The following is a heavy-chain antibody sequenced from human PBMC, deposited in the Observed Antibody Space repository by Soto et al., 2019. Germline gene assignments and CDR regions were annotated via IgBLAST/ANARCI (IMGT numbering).Heavy chain of an antibody. D-gene: IGHD3-3*01. CDR1: GFIFDDFA. J-gene: IGHJ4*02. V-gene: IGHV3-9*01. CDR2: ISWNSDSI. Sequence: EAQLVESGGGLVQPGRSLRLSCAGSGFIFDDFAIHWVRQAPGKGLEWVSGISWNSDSIGYADSVKGRFTISRDNAKNALYLQMTSLRVEDTALYYCTKVGGLYDFWSGPLHFDLWGQGTLVTVSS. CDR3: TKVGGLYDFWSGPLHFDL.